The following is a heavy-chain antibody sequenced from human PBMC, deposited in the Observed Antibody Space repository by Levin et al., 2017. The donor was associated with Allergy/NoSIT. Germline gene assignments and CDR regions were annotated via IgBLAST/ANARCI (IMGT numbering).Heavy chain of an antibody. D-gene: IGHD6-19*01. Sequence: PGGSLRLSCAASGFTFSSYAMHWVRQAPGKGLEWVAVISYDGSNKYYADSVKGRFTISRDNSKNTLYLQMNSLRAEDTAVYYCARARIVAVSPFDYWGQGTLVTVSS. CDR3: ARARIVAVSPFDY. V-gene: IGHV3-30-3*01. J-gene: IGHJ4*02. CDR1: GFTFSSYA. CDR2: ISYDGSNK.